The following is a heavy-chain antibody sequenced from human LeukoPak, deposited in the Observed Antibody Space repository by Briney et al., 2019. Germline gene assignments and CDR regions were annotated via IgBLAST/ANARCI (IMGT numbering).Heavy chain of an antibody. J-gene: IGHJ4*02. V-gene: IGHV3-30*04. D-gene: IGHD6-13*01. Sequence: PGRSLRLSCAASGFTFSSYAMHWVRQAPGKELEWVAFISYDGSNKYYADSVKGRFTISRDKSKSTLDLQMNSLRADDTAVYCCARDCAPSVAAAGIGDYWGQGTLVTVSS. CDR2: ISYDGSNK. CDR3: ARDCAPSVAAAGIGDY. CDR1: GFTFSSYA.